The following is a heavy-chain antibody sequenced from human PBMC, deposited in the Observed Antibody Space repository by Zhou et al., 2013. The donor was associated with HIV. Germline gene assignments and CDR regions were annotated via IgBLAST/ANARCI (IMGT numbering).Heavy chain of an antibody. D-gene: IGHD7-27*01. J-gene: IGHJ2*01. V-gene: IGHV1-18*01. CDR2: ISGYNGNT. CDR3: AREPTGEYWYFDL. Sequence: QVQLVQSGAEAKKPGASVKVSCKTSGYTFTSYGISWVRQAPGQGLEWMGWISGYNGNTNYAQNFQGRVTMTTDTSTSTAYMEVRSLRSDDTAVYFCAREPTGEYWYFDLWAMARWSLSPQ. CDR1: GYTFTSYG.